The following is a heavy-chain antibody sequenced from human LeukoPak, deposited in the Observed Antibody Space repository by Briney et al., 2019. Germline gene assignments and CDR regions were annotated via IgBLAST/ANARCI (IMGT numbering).Heavy chain of an antibody. Sequence: QPGGSLRLSCAASGFTFSDYWMNWVRQAPGKGLVWVSRVNRDGSSTSYADSVKGRFTISRDNAKNTLSLQMNSLRAEDTAVYYCARDRSISAAGDTYWGQGTLVTVSS. CDR3: ARDRSISAAGDTY. J-gene: IGHJ4*02. CDR2: VNRDGSST. D-gene: IGHD6-13*01. CDR1: GFTFSDYW. V-gene: IGHV3-74*01.